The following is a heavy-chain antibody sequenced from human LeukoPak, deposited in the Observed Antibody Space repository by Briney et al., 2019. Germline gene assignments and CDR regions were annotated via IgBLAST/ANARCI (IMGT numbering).Heavy chain of an antibody. D-gene: IGHD1-14*01. CDR1: GGSLVVVVSY. J-gene: IGHJ5*01. CDR3: ARGEPIVDTWFDS. Sequence: SESLFLTCTVSGGSLVVVVSYWNWTRQPAGKGLEWIGLLYTTGTTIYNPSLKTRVSISAEMSKNQFSLSLQAVAAADTAVYLCARGEPIVDTWFDSWGQGTLVTVSS. CDR2: LYTTGTT. V-gene: IGHV4-61*02.